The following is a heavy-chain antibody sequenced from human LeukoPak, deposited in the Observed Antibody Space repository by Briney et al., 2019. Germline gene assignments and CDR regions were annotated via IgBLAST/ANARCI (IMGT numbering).Heavy chain of an antibody. Sequence: SQTLSLTCTVSAGSISRGGYYRSWIRQHPGKGLEGIGYIYYSGSTYYNPSLKSRVTISVDTSKNQFSLKLNSVTAADTAVYYCARGGYDFYYAMDVWGQGSTVTVSS. CDR1: AGSISRGGYY. CDR3: ARGGYDFYYAMDV. CDR2: IYYSGST. J-gene: IGHJ6*02. V-gene: IGHV4-31*03.